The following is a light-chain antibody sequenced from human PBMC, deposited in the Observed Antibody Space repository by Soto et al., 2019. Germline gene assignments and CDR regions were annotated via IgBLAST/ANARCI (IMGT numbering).Light chain of an antibody. J-gene: IGLJ1*01. CDR3: GSWESSRGAYV. CDR1: SSNIGGNS. CDR2: DDN. Sequence: QSALTQPRSVSAAPGQKATISCSGGSSNIGGNSVSWYQQLPGTAPKLLIYDDNKRPSGIPDRFSGSKSGTPATLGITAFQTGEEADYYCGSWESSRGAYVVGNGTKVTV. V-gene: IGLV1-51*01.